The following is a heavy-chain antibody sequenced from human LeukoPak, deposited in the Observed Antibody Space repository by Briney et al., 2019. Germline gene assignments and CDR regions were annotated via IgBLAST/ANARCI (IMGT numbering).Heavy chain of an antibody. CDR1: GFTFSSYA. J-gene: IGHJ4*02. V-gene: IGHV3-23*01. CDR2: ISGSGGST. Sequence: GGSLRLSCAASGFTFSSYAMSWVRQAPGKGLEWVSAISGSGGSTYYADSVKGRFTISRDNSKNTLYLQMNSLRAEDTAVYYCVTYYDILTGYLLYYFDYWGQGNLVTVSS. CDR3: VTYYDILTGYLLYYFDY. D-gene: IGHD3-9*01.